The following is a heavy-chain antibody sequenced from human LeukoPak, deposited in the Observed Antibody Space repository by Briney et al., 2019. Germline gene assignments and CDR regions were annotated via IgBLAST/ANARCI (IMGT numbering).Heavy chain of an antibody. Sequence: SSETLSLTCAVSGGSISSNNWWGWVRQPPGKGLEWIGEIYHSGSPNYNPSLKSRVTISVDKSRNHFPLNLSSVTAADTAVYYCARVNINNWHSCDYWGQGTPVTVSS. CDR3: ARVNINNWHSCDY. V-gene: IGHV4-4*02. J-gene: IGHJ4*02. D-gene: IGHD1-1*01. CDR1: GGSISSNNW. CDR2: IYHSGSP.